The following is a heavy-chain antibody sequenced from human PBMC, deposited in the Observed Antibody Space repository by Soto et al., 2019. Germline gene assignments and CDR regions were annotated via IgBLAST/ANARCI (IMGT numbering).Heavy chain of an antibody. J-gene: IGHJ4*02. D-gene: IGHD4-17*01. CDR2: IYYSGST. CDR3: ASAVRDRDLTVYFDY. CDR1: GGSISSGGYY. V-gene: IGHV4-31*03. Sequence: SETLSLTCTVSGGSISSGGYYWSWIRQHPGKGLEWIGYIYYSGSTYYNPSLKSRVTISVDTSKNQFSLKLSSVTAADTAVYYCASAVRDRDLTVYFDYWGQGTLVTVSS.